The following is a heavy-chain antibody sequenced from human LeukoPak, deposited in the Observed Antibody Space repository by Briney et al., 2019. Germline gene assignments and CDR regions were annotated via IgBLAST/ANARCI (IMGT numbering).Heavy chain of an antibody. CDR1: GGSISSYY. D-gene: IGHD2-21*01. V-gene: IGHV4-59*01. CDR2: IYYSGST. J-gene: IGHJ4*02. CDR3: ARDLVNYFDY. Sequence: SETLSLTCSVSGGSISSYYWSWIRQPPGKGLEWIGYIYYSGSTHYNPSLKSRVIISVDTSKSQFSLRLSSVTAADTAVYYCARDLVNYFDYWGQGTLVTVSS.